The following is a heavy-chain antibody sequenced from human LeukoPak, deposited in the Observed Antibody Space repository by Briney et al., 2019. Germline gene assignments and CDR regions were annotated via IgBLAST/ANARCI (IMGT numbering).Heavy chain of an antibody. Sequence: GGSLRLSCAASGFTFSSYSMNWVRQAPGKGLEWVSYISSSSSTIYYADSVKGRFTISRDNAKNSLYLQMNSLRAEDTAVYYCARGGRDGYNWYYYYYMDVWGKGTTVTVSS. V-gene: IGHV3-48*04. CDR1: GFTFSSYS. D-gene: IGHD5-24*01. CDR3: ARGGRDGYNWYYYYYMDV. CDR2: ISSSSSTI. J-gene: IGHJ6*03.